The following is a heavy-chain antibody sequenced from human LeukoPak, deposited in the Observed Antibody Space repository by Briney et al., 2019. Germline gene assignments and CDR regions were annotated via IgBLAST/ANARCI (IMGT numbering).Heavy chain of an antibody. CDR1: GYSFSNYW. CDR3: ARLEYSSSPLDY. V-gene: IGHV5-51*01. D-gene: IGHD6-6*01. J-gene: IGHJ4*02. Sequence: GESLKISCRLSGYSFSNYWIGWVRQVPGKGLEWMGQIYPGDSETRYSPPFQGQVTISADESISTAYLQWSSLKASDTAMYYCARLEYSSSPLDYWGQGTLVTVSS. CDR2: IYPGDSET.